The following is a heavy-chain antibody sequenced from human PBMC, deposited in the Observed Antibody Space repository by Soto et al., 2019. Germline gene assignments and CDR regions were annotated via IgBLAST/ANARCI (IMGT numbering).Heavy chain of an antibody. CDR2: INHSGST. CDR3: ARRLRLYYDFWSGQTPPYYGMDV. V-gene: IGHV4-34*01. J-gene: IGHJ6*02. CDR1: GGSLSGYY. D-gene: IGHD3-3*01. Sequence: PSETLSLTYAVYGGSLSGYYWSWIRQPPGKGLEWSGEINHSGSTNYNPSLKSRVTISVDTSKNQFSLKLSSVTAADTAVYYCARRLRLYYDFWSGQTPPYYGMDVWGQGTTVTVSS.